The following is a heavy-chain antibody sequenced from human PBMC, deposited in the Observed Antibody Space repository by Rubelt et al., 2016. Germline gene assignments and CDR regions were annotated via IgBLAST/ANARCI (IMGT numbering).Heavy chain of an antibody. CDR3: ARDRAVAGT. V-gene: IGHV3-7*04. J-gene: IGHJ4*02. CDR2: IKQDGSEK. D-gene: IGHD6-19*01. CDR1: GFTFSSHW. Sequence: EVQLVESGGGLVQPGGSLRLSCAASGFTFSSHWMSWVRQAPGKGLEWVANIKQDGSEKYYVDSVKGRFTISRDNAKNSLYLQMNSLRAEDTAVYYCARDRAVAGTWGQGTLVTVSS.